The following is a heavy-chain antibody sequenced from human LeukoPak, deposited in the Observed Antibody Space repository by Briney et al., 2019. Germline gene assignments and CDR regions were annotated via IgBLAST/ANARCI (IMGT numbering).Heavy chain of an antibody. V-gene: IGHV3-30*02. J-gene: IGHJ4*02. Sequence: GGSLRLSCAASGFTFSSYGMHWVRQAPGKGLEWVAFIRSDGSIKYYADSVKGRFTISRDDSKNTLYLQMNSLRAEDTALYYCAKDVPAGYFDSWGQGTLVTVSS. CDR1: GFTFSSYG. D-gene: IGHD2-2*01. CDR3: AKDVPAGYFDS. CDR2: IRSDGSIK.